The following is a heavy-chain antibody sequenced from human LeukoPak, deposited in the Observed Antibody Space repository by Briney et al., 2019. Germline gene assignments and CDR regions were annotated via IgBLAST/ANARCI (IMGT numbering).Heavy chain of an antibody. V-gene: IGHV1-3*01. CDR1: GYTFTSYA. D-gene: IGHD3-22*01. CDR2: INAGNGNT. CDR3: ARADYYYDSSGYSFDY. Sequence: ASVKFSCKASGYTFTSYAMHCVRQAPGQRLEWMGWINAGNGNTKYSQKFQGRVTITRDTSASTAYMELSSLRSEDTAVYYCARADYYYDSSGYSFDYWGQGTLVTVSS. J-gene: IGHJ4*02.